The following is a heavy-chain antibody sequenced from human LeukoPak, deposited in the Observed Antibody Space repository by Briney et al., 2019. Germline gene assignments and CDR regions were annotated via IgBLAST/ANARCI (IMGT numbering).Heavy chain of an antibody. D-gene: IGHD4-17*01. CDR1: GYTFAGYY. Sequence: ASVKVSCKASGYTFAGYYMHWVRQAPGQGLEWMGRINPNSGGTNYAQKFQGRVTMTRDTSISTAYMELSRLRSDDTAVYYCARNPTVGHDFDYWGQGTLVTVSS. J-gene: IGHJ4*02. CDR3: ARNPTVGHDFDY. V-gene: IGHV1-2*06. CDR2: INPNSGGT.